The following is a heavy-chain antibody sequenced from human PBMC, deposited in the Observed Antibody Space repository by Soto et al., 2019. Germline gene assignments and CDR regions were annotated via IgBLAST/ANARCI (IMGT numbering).Heavy chain of an antibody. V-gene: IGHV5-51*01. CDR2: IYPGDSDT. CDR1: GYSFTSYW. Sequence: PGESLKISCKGSGYSFTSYWIGWVRQMPGKGLERMGIIYPGDSDTRYSPSFQGQVTISADKSISTAYLQWSSPKASDTAMYYCARLRVLMVYAIDNNWFDPWGQGTLVTVSS. CDR3: ARLRVLMVYAIDNNWFDP. J-gene: IGHJ5*02. D-gene: IGHD2-8*01.